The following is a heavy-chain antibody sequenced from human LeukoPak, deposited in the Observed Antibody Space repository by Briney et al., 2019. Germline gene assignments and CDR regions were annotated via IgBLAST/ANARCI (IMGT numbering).Heavy chain of an antibody. J-gene: IGHJ4*02. Sequence: GGYLRLSCAASGFTFSSYGMHWVRQAPGKGLEWVAFIRYDGSNKYYADSVKGRFTISRDNSKNTLYLQMNSLRAEDTAVYYCAKEAWEYSYGIDYWGQGTLVTVSS. D-gene: IGHD5-18*01. CDR2: IRYDGSNK. V-gene: IGHV3-30*02. CDR3: AKEAWEYSYGIDY. CDR1: GFTFSSYG.